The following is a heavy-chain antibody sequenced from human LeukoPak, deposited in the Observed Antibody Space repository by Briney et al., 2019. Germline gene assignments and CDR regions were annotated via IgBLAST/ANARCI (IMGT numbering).Heavy chain of an antibody. CDR1: GGSFSGYY. Sequence: SETLSLTCAVYGGSFSGYYWSWIRQPPGKGLEWIGEINHSGSTNYNPSLKSRVTISVDTSKNQFSLKLSSVTAADTAVYCCARHPYGSGSYYNRRGSWFDPWGQGTLVTVSS. J-gene: IGHJ5*02. D-gene: IGHD3-10*01. CDR3: ARHPYGSGSYYNRRGSWFDP. V-gene: IGHV4-34*01. CDR2: INHSGST.